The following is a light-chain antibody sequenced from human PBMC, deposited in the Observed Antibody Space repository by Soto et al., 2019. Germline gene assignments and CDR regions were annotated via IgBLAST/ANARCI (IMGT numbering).Light chain of an antibody. CDR2: DVG. J-gene: IGLJ3*02. Sequence: QSALTQPASVSGSPGQSVTISCTGTSSDVGGYNYVSWYRQHPGKVPKRMIFDVGNRPSGVSNRFSVSKSGNTASLTISGLQAEDEADYYCSSYTSSSTVVFGGGTKVTVL. CDR1: SSDVGGYNY. V-gene: IGLV2-14*01. CDR3: SSYTSSSTVV.